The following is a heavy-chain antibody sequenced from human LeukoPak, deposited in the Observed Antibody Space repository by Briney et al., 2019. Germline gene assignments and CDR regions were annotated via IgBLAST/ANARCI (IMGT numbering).Heavy chain of an antibody. CDR1: GGSFSGYY. D-gene: IGHD6-19*01. CDR3: AREGAGTGTFDY. Sequence: ASETLYPTCAVYGGSFSGYYRSWIRQPPGKGMEWIGYIYYSGSTNYIPSLKSRVSISVDTSKNQFSLRLSSVTAADTAVYYCAREGAGTGTFDYWGQGTLVTVSS. CDR2: IYYSGST. V-gene: IGHV4-59*01. J-gene: IGHJ4*02.